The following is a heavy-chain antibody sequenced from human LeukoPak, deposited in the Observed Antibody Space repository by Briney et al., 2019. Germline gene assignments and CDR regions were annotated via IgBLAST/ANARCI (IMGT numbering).Heavy chain of an antibody. J-gene: IGHJ4*02. CDR3: ARDVAVAGFDY. CDR1: GFTFSSYS. V-gene: IGHV3-21*01. D-gene: IGHD6-19*01. CDR2: ISSSSSYI. Sequence: GGSLRLSCAASGFTFSSYSMNWVRQAPGKGLEWVSSISSSSSYIYYADSVKGRFTISRDNAKNSLYMQMNSLRAEDTAVYYCARDVAVAGFDYWGQGTLVTVSS.